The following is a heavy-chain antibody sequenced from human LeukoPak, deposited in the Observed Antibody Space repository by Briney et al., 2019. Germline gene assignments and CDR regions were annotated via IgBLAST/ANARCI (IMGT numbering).Heavy chain of an antibody. J-gene: IGHJ5*02. CDR2: IYYSGST. D-gene: IGHD2-2*01. CDR3: ARDSIVVVPAARVWFDP. V-gene: IGHV4-39*07. CDR1: GGSISSSSYY. Sequence: SETLSLTCTVSGGSISSSSYYWGWIRQPPGKGLEWIGSIYYSGSTYYNPSLKSRVTISVDTSKNQFSLKLSSVTAADTAVYYCARDSIVVVPAARVWFDPWGQGTLVTVSS.